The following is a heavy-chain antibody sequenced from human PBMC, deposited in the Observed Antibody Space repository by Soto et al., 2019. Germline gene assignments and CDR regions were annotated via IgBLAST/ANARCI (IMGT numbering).Heavy chain of an antibody. Sequence: ASVKVSCKASGYTFTSYDINWVRQATGQGLEWMGWMNPNSGNTGYAQKFQGRVTMTRNTSISTAYMELSSLRSEDTAVYYCAREGRPYYYYGMDVWGQGTTVTVS. CDR1: GYTFTSYD. CDR2: MNPNSGNT. CDR3: AREGRPYYYYGMDV. J-gene: IGHJ6*02. V-gene: IGHV1-8*01.